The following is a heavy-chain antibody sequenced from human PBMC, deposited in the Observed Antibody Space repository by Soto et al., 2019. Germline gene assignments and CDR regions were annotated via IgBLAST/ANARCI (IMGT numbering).Heavy chain of an antibody. D-gene: IGHD6-13*01. CDR1: GGSISSSSYY. J-gene: IGHJ6*02. Sequence: PSETLSLTCTVSGGSISSSSYYWGWIRQPPGKGLEWIGSIYYSGSTYYNPSLKSRVTISVDTSKNQFSLKLSSVTAADTAVYYCAREGAAASYGMDVWGQGTTVTVSS. CDR3: AREGAAASYGMDV. CDR2: IYYSGST. V-gene: IGHV4-39*02.